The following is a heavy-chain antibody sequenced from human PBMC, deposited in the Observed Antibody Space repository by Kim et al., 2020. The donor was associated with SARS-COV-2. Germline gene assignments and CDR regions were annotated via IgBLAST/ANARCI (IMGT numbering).Heavy chain of an antibody. D-gene: IGHD3-22*01. CDR3: ARVGLAHYYYDSTFDY. Sequence: SVKSRITINPDTSKNQFSLQLNSVTPEDTAVYYCARVGLAHYYYDSTFDYWGQGTLVTVSS. V-gene: IGHV6-1*01. J-gene: IGHJ4*02.